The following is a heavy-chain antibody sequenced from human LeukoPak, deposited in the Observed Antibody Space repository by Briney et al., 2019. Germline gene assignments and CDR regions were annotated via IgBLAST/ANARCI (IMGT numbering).Heavy chain of an antibody. D-gene: IGHD4-23*01. CDR2: ISTGSSTT. CDR1: EFAFSTYN. CDR3: VTKELRWYYFDY. Sequence: PGGSLRLSCAASEFAFSTYNMNWVRQAPGKGLEWVSYISTGSSTTYYADSVKGRFTISRDNVENSLYLQMNSLRDEDTAVYYCVTKELRWYYFDYWGQGTLVTVSS. J-gene: IGHJ4*02. V-gene: IGHV3-48*02.